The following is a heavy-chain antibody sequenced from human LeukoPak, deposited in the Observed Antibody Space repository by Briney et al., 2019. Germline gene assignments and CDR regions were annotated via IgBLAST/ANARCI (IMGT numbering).Heavy chain of an antibody. J-gene: IGHJ4*02. CDR3: ARGRSTSWMSSMGY. V-gene: IGHV3-11*06. D-gene: IGHD2-2*01. CDR1: GFTFSDYY. Sequence: PGGSLRLSCAASGFTFSDYYMSWIRQAPGKGLEWVSYISSSSYTNYADPVKGRFTISRDNAKNSLYLQMNSLRAEDTAVYYCARGRSTSWMSSMGYWGQGTLVTVSS. CDR2: ISSSSYT.